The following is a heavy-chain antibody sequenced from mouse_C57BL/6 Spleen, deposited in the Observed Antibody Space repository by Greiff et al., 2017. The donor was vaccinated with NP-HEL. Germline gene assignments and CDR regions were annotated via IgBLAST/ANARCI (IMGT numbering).Heavy chain of an antibody. D-gene: IGHD2-5*01. J-gene: IGHJ4*01. CDR3: ARSTYYSNYVYAMDY. Sequence: QVQLQQPGAELVKPGASVKLSCKASGYTFTSYWMQWVKQRPGQGLEWIGEIDPSDSYTNYNQKFKGKATLTVDTSSSTAYMQLSSLTSEDSAVYYGARSTYYSNYVYAMDYWGQGTSVTVSS. CDR2: IDPSDSYT. V-gene: IGHV1-50*01. CDR1: GYTFTSYW.